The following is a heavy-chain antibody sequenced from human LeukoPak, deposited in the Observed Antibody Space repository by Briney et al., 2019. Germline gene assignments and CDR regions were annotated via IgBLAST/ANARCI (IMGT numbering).Heavy chain of an antibody. CDR3: ARVKDPGGYYYYYYMDI. CDR2: INHSGST. V-gene: IGHV4-34*01. D-gene: IGHD3-16*01. CDR1: GGSFSGYY. J-gene: IGHJ6*03. Sequence: SESLSLTCAVYGGSFSGYYWSWIRQPPGKGLEWIGEINHSGSTNYNPSLKSRVTISVDTSKNQFSLKVSSVTAADTAVYYCARVKDPGGYYYYYYMDIWGKGNTVTVSS.